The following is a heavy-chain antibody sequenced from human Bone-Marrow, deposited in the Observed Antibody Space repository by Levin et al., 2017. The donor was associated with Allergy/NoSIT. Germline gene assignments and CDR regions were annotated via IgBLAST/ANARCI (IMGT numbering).Heavy chain of an antibody. V-gene: IGHV5-51*01. Sequence: PGESLKISCKTSSDSFAKYWIGRVRQMPGKGLEWMGIIYPGDSDTRYNPSFQAQVTISADQPIDTAYLEWSRLRTSDTATYYCAKGSDTSGDYFDFWGQGTLVTVSA. CDR1: SDSFAKYW. CDR2: IYPGDSDT. J-gene: IGHJ4*02. CDR3: AKGSDTSGDYFDF. D-gene: IGHD3-22*01.